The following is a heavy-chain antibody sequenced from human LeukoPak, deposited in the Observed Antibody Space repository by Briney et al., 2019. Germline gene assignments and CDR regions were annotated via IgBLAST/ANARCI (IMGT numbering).Heavy chain of an antibody. J-gene: IGHJ4*02. CDR1: GFTFSSYS. V-gene: IGHV3-48*04. CDR3: ARDRGYFDY. CDR2: ISSSSSTI. Sequence: GGSLRLSCAASGFTFSSYSMNWVRQAPGKGLEWVSYISSSSSTIYYADSVKGRFTISRDNAKNSLYLQMNSLRAEDTAVYYCARDRGYFDYWGQGTLVTVSS.